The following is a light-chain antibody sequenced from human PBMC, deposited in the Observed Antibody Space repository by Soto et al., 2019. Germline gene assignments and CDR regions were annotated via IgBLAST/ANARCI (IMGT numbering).Light chain of an antibody. CDR3: LKHNSYPIN. V-gene: IGKV3-15*01. CDR2: GAS. Sequence: EIVMTQSPATLSLSPGEIATLPCRASQSVSSNLAWYQQKPGQAPRLLIYGASTRATGIPARFSGSGSGTEFTLTISSLQPEDFATYYCLKHNSYPINFGQGTRLEIK. J-gene: IGKJ5*01. CDR1: QSVSSN.